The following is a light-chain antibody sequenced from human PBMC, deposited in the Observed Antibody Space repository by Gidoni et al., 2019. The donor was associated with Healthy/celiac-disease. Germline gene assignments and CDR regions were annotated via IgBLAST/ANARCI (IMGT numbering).Light chain of an antibody. CDR1: QDISNY. CDR3: QQYDNLHLT. J-gene: IGKJ4*01. CDR2: DAS. Sequence: DIHMTHSPSSLSASVGDRVTITCQASQDISNYLNWYQQKPGKAPKLLIYDASNLETGVPSRFSGSGSGTDFNLTISSLQPEDIATYYCQQYDNLHLTFGGGTKVEIK. V-gene: IGKV1-33*01.